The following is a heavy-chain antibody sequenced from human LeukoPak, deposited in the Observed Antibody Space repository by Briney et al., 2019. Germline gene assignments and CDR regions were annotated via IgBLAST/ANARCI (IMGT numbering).Heavy chain of an antibody. CDR3: ARHHDILTGYPPELDY. CDR1: GGSFSGYY. D-gene: IGHD3-9*01. J-gene: IGHJ4*02. Sequence: SETLSLTCAVYGGSFSGYYWSWIRQPPGKGLEWIGEINHSGSTNYNPSLKSRVTILVDTSKNQFSLKLSSVTAADTAVYYCARHHDILTGYPPELDYWGQGTLVTVSS. CDR2: INHSGST. V-gene: IGHV4-34*01.